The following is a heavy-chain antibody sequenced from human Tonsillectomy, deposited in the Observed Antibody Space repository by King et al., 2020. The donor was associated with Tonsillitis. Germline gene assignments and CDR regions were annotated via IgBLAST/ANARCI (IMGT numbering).Heavy chain of an antibody. D-gene: IGHD6-13*01. Sequence: QVQLQESGPGLVKPSETLSLTCTVSGGSISSYYWSWIRQPPGKGLEWIGYIYYSGSTNYNPSLKSRVTISVDTSKNQFSLKLSSVTAADTAVYYCAREGSIAAAGQRAYDAFDIWGQGTMVTVSS. CDR2: IYYSGST. V-gene: IGHV4-59*01. CDR1: GGSISSYY. CDR3: AREGSIAAAGQRAYDAFDI. J-gene: IGHJ3*02.